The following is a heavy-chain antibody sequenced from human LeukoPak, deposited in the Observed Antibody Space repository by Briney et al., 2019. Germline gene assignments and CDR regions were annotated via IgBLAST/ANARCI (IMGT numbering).Heavy chain of an antibody. D-gene: IGHD1-26*01. CDR2: INHSGST. J-gene: IGHJ4*02. CDR3: ARRLGRAQGDN. Sequence: SETLSLTWAVSGGSFSGYYWSWIRQPPGKGLEWIGEINHSGSTNYNPSLKSRVTISVDTSKNQFSLKLSSVTAADTAVYYCARRLGRAQGDNWGQGTLVTVSS. CDR1: GGSFSGYY. V-gene: IGHV4-34*01.